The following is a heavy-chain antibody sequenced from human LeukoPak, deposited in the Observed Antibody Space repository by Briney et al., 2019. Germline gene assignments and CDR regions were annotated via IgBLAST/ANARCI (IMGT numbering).Heavy chain of an antibody. CDR3: ARINLAIGAFDI. J-gene: IGHJ3*02. D-gene: IGHD5-12*01. CDR1: GYTFTSYG. CDR2: ISAYNGNT. V-gene: IGHV1-18*01. Sequence: ASVMVSCKASGYTFTSYGISWVRQAPGQWLEWMGWISAYNGNTNYAQKLQGRVTMTTDTSTSTAYLELRSLRSDDTAVYYCARINLAIGAFDIWGQGTMVTVSS.